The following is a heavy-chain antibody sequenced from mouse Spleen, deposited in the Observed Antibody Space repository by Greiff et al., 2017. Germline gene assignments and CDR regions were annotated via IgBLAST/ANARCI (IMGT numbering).Heavy chain of an antibody. CDR1: GYTFTSYT. CDR2: INPSSGYT. D-gene: IGHD2-1*01. CDR3: ASNYQAWFAY. V-gene: IGHV1-4*01. J-gene: IGHJ3*01. Sequence: VQLQESGAELARPGASVKMSCKASGYTFTSYTMHWVKQRPGQGLEWIGYINPSSGYTKYNQKFKDKATLTADKSSSTAYMQLSSLTSEDSAVYYCASNYQAWFAYWGQGTLVTVSA.